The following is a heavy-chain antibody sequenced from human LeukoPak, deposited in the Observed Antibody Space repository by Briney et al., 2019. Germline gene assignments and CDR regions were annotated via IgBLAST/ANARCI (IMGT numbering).Heavy chain of an antibody. J-gene: IGHJ4*02. V-gene: IGHV3-23*01. Sequence: ETLSLTCSASGASISSNTYYWGWVRQPPGKGLEWVSAISGSGGSTYYADSVKGRFTISRDNSKNTLYLQVNSLRAEDTAVYYCAKFRAVAGNVPFDYWGQGTLVTVSS. D-gene: IGHD6-19*01. CDR3: AKFRAVAGNVPFDY. CDR2: ISGSGGST. CDR1: GASISSNTYY.